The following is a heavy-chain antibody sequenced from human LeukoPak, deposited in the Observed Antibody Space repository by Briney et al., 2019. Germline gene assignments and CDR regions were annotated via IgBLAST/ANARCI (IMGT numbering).Heavy chain of an antibody. Sequence: PSETLSLTCAVYGGSFSGYYWIWIRQPPGKGLEWIGEINPSGRTNYNPSLKSRVTISVDTSKNQFSLKLSSVTAADTAVYYCASSRFGELSYYMDVWGKGTTVTISS. CDR2: INPSGRT. CDR1: GGSFSGYY. J-gene: IGHJ6*03. V-gene: IGHV4-34*01. D-gene: IGHD3-10*01. CDR3: ASSRFGELSYYMDV.